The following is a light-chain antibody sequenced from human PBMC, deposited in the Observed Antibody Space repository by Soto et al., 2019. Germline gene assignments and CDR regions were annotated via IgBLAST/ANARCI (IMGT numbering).Light chain of an antibody. CDR2: GAS. Sequence: EIVLMQSPGTLSLSPGERATLSCRASQSVRSRYLAWYQQKPGQAPRLLIYGASSRATGIPDRFSGSGSGTDFTLTITRLEPEDFAVYYCQQYGGSPPVTFGQGTKLEIK. V-gene: IGKV3-20*01. CDR3: QQYGGSPPVT. CDR1: QSVRSRY. J-gene: IGKJ2*01.